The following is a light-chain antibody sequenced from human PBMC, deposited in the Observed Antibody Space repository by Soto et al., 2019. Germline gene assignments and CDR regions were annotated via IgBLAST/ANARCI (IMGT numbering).Light chain of an antibody. Sequence: EVVLTQSPGSLSLSPGERATLSCRASQSVISSYFAWYQQRPGQAPRLLIYGASSRATGIPDRFSGSGSGTDFTLTISRLEPEDFAVYYCQQFDNSLWTFGQGTKV. CDR2: GAS. J-gene: IGKJ1*01. V-gene: IGKV3-20*01. CDR1: QSVISSY. CDR3: QQFDNSLWT.